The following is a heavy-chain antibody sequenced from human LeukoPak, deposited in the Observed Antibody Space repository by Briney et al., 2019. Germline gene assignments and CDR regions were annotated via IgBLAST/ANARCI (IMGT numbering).Heavy chain of an antibody. D-gene: IGHD3-10*01. V-gene: IGHV1-69*13. CDR3: ARVSRGGYDY. Sequence: SVKVSCKASGGTFTSYAISWVRQAPGQGLEWMGGIIPIYGTAKYAQKFQGRVTITVDESTSTAYLQLSSLRSEDTAVYYCARVSRGGYDYWGQGTMVTVSS. J-gene: IGHJ4*02. CDR2: IIPIYGTA. CDR1: GGTFTSYA.